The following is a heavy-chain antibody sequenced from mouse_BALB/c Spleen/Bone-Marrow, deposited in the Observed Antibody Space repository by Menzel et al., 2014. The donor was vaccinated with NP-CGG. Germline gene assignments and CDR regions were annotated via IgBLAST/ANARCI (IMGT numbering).Heavy chain of an antibody. CDR2: IGPANGNT. D-gene: IGHD4-1*01. V-gene: IGHV14-3*02. J-gene: IGHJ4*01. CDR1: GFNIKDTY. Sequence: VQLQESGAELVKPGASVKLSCTASGFNIKDTYMHWVKQRPEQGLEWIGRIGPANGNTKYDPKFQGKATITADTSSNTDYLQLSSLTSEDTAVYYCARWEYYAMDYWGQGTSVTVSS. CDR3: ARWEYYAMDY.